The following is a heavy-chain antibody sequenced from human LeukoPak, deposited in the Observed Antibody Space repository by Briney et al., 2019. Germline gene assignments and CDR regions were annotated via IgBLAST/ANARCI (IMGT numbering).Heavy chain of an antibody. CDR1: GFTFSSYS. V-gene: IGHV3-21*01. Sequence: GGSLRLSCAASGFTFSSYSMNWVRQAPGKGLEWVSSISSSSSYIYYADSVKGRFTISRDNAKNSLYLQMNSLRAEDTAVYYCARLSQWELIGRDYWGQGTLVTVSS. D-gene: IGHD1-26*01. J-gene: IGHJ4*02. CDR2: ISSSSSYI. CDR3: ARLSQWELIGRDY.